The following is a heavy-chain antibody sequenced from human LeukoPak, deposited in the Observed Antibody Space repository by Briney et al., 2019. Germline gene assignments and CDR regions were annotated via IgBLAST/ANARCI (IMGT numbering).Heavy chain of an antibody. CDR1: GGSISSYY. Sequence: SETLSLTCTVSGGSISSYYWSWIRQPPGKGLEWIGYIYYSGSTNYNPSLKSRVTISVDTSKNRFSLKLSSVTAADTAVYYCARVNPFNYDEDYWGQGTLVTVSS. CDR2: IYYSGST. J-gene: IGHJ4*02. CDR3: ARVNPFNYDEDY. D-gene: IGHD3-22*01. V-gene: IGHV4-59*01.